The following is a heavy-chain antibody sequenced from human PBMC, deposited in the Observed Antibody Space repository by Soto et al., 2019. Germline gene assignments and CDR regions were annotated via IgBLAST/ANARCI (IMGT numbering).Heavy chain of an antibody. D-gene: IGHD6-13*01. CDR3: ARDLGQQLFDY. Sequence: QVQLLQSGAEVKKPGASGKVSCKASGSTFTSYGISWVRQAPGQGLEWMGWISAYNGNKKYAQKLQGRVSMTTDTSTSTAYMELRSLRSDDTAVYYCARDLGQQLFDYWGQGTLVTVSS. CDR2: ISAYNGNK. CDR1: GSTFTSYG. V-gene: IGHV1-18*01. J-gene: IGHJ4*02.